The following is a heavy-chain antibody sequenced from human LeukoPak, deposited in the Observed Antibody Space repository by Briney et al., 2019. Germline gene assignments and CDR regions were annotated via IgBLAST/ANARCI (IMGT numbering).Heavy chain of an antibody. CDR2: INHSGST. V-gene: IGHV4-34*08. Sequence: PGGTLRLSCAASGFTFSNYAMGWVRQAPGKGLEWIGEINHSGSTNYNPSLKSRVTISVDTSKNQFSLKLSSVTAADTAVYYCAVTYIAAAGTPNIAYWGQGTLVTVSS. D-gene: IGHD6-13*01. CDR1: GFTFSNYA. CDR3: AVTYIAAAGTPNIAY. J-gene: IGHJ4*02.